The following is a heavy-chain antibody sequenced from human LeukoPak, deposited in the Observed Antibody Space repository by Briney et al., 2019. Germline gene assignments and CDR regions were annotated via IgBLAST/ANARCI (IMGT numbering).Heavy chain of an antibody. J-gene: IGHJ4*02. CDR2: ISAYNGNT. Sequence: ASVKVSCKASGYTFTSYGISWVRQAPGQGLEWMGWISAYNGNTNYAQKLQGRVTMTTDTSTSTAYMELRSLRSDDTAVYYCAREVAGTSADHDDYWGQGTLVTVSS. V-gene: IGHV1-18*01. CDR3: AREVAGTSADHDDY. D-gene: IGHD6-19*01. CDR1: GYTFTSYG.